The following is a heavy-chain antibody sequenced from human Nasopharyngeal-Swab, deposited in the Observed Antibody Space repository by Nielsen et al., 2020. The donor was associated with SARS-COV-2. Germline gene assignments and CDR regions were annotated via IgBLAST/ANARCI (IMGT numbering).Heavy chain of an antibody. J-gene: IGHJ4*02. CDR2: LNIKTDGGTT. D-gene: IGHD3-22*01. Sequence: GESLKISCAASGFTFSHAWMTWVRQAPGTGQEWFGRLNIKTDGGTTDYAAPVKGRFIISRDDSKNTLYLQMNSLKTEDTAVYYCTTLDDNSGYFGQWGQGTLVTVSS. CDR3: TTLDDNSGYFGQ. CDR1: GFTFSHAW. V-gene: IGHV3-15*01.